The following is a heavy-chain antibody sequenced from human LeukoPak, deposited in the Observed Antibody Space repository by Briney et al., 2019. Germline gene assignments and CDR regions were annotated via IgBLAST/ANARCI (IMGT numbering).Heavy chain of an antibody. V-gene: IGHV3-48*01. J-gene: IGHJ4*02. CDR1: GFTFSNHS. CDR2: ISSSSSAR. D-gene: IGHD3-3*01. CDR3: ARMSGSRLPGY. Sequence: GGSLRLSCAASGFTFSNHSMNWVRQAPGKGLEWISYISSSSSARYYAGSVKGRFTISRDDASNSLHLQMNSLRAEDTAIYYCARMSGSRLPGYWGQGALVTVSS.